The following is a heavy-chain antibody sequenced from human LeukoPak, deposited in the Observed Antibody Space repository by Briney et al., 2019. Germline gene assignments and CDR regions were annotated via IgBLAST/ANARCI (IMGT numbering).Heavy chain of an antibody. D-gene: IGHD3-10*02. CDR1: GFTFSNYW. V-gene: IGHV3-74*01. J-gene: IGHJ6*04. Sequence: GGSLRLSCAASGFTFSNYWMHWVRHDPGKGLVWVSFINPDGSTTNYADSVKGRFTISRDNAKNSLYLQMNSLRAEDTAVYYCAELGITMIGGVWGKGTTVTISS. CDR3: AELGITMIGGV. CDR2: INPDGSTT.